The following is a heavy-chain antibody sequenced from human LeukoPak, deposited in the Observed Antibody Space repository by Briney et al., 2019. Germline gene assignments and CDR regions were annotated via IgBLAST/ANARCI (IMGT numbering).Heavy chain of an antibody. CDR1: GGSISSYY. D-gene: IGHD4-23*01. CDR2: IYYSGST. J-gene: IGHJ3*02. CDR3: ARSGTAVIAPYAFDI. V-gene: IGHV4-59*01. Sequence: PSETLSLTCTVSGGSISSYYWSWTRQPPGKGLEWIGYIYYSGSTNCNPSVKSRVAMSVDTSKKQFSLKLSSLTAADTAVYYCARSGTAVIAPYAFDIWGQGTMVTVSS.